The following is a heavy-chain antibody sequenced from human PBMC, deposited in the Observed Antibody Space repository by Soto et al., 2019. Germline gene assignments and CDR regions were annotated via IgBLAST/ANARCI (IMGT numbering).Heavy chain of an antibody. CDR2: ISAYNGNT. CDR1: GYTITSYR. CDR3: ARVGGIVLMVYDKDLFDY. V-gene: IGHV1-18*01. Sequence: ASVEVSCEACGYTITSYRISWVRQAPGPRLEWMGWISAYNGNTNYAQKLQGRVTMTTDTSTSTAYIELRSLISDDTAVYYCARVGGIVLMVYDKDLFDYWGQGALVTVSS. D-gene: IGHD2-8*01. J-gene: IGHJ4*02.